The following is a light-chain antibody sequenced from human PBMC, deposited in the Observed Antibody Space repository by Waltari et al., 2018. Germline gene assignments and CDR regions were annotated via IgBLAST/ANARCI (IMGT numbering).Light chain of an antibody. J-gene: IGLJ3*02. V-gene: IGLV2-11*01. Sequence: QSALTQPRSVSGSPGQSVTISCTGTGSDVGDYNYVSWYQQHPGKAPKLVIFDVTKRPSGVPDRFSGSKSGNSASLTVSGLQAEDEADYYGCSYAGTWVFGGGTKLTVL. CDR1: GSDVGDYNY. CDR2: DVT. CDR3: CSYAGTWV.